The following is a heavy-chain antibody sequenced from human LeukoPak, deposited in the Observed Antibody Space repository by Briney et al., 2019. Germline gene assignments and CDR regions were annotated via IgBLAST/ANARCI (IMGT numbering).Heavy chain of an antibody. CDR3: ARAPSIVASPYFDY. V-gene: IGHV4-34*01. D-gene: IGHD5-12*01. CDR1: GGSFSGYY. J-gene: IGHJ4*02. Sequence: SETLSLTCAVYGGSFSGYYWSWIRQPPGKGLEWIGEINHSGSTNYNPSLKSRVTISVDTSKNQFSLKLSSVTAADTAVYYSARAPSIVASPYFDYWGQGTLVTVSS. CDR2: INHSGST.